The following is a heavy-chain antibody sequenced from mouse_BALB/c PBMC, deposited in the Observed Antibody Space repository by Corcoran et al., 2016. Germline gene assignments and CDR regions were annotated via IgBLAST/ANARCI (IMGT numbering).Heavy chain of an antibody. J-gene: IGHJ4*01. Sequence: EVQLQQSGPELVKPGASVKMSCKASGYTFTSYVMHWVKQKPGQGLEWIGYINPYNDGTKYNEKFKGKATLTSDKSSSTAYMELSSLTSEDSAVYYCARWTVVGAMDYWGQGTSVTVSS. V-gene: IGHV1S136*01. CDR1: GYTFTSYV. CDR3: ARWTVVGAMDY. D-gene: IGHD1-1*01. CDR2: INPYNDGT.